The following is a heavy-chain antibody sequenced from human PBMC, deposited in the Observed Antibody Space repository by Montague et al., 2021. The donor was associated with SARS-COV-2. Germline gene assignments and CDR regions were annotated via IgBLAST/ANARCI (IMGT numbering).Heavy chain of an antibody. J-gene: IGHJ6*02. CDR2: INHSGST. V-gene: IGHV4-34*01. CDR3: ARVGRQQLVRLSGMDV. Sequence: SETLCLTCAVYGGSFSGYYWSWIRQPPGKGLEWIGEINHSGSTNYNPSLKSRVTISVDTSKNQFSLKLSSVTAADTAVYYWARVGRQQLVRLSGMDVWGQGTTVTVSS. CDR1: GGSFSGYY. D-gene: IGHD6-13*01.